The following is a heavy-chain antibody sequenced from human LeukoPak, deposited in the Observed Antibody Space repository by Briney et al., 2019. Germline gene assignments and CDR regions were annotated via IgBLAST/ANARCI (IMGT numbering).Heavy chain of an antibody. Sequence: SQTLSLTCTVSGGSISSGGYYWSWIRQHPGKGLEWIGYIYYSGSTYYNPSLKSRVTISVDTSKNQFSLKLSSVTAADTAVYYCARDGGGYGYALDYWGQGTLVTVSS. J-gene: IGHJ4*02. D-gene: IGHD5-18*01. V-gene: IGHV4-31*03. CDR1: GGSISSGGYY. CDR2: IYYSGST. CDR3: ARDGGGYGYALDY.